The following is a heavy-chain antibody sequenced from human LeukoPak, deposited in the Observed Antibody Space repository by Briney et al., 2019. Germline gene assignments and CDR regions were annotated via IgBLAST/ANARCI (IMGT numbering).Heavy chain of an antibody. Sequence: ASVKVSCKASGYTFTGYYMHWVRQAPGQGLEWMGWINPNSGGTNYAQKFQGRVTMTRDTSISTAYMELSRLRSDDTAVYYCARVRSDCSSTSCYVDYFDYWGQGTLVTASS. J-gene: IGHJ4*02. D-gene: IGHD2-2*01. CDR3: ARVRSDCSSTSCYVDYFDY. CDR2: INPNSGGT. CDR1: GYTFTGYY. V-gene: IGHV1-2*02.